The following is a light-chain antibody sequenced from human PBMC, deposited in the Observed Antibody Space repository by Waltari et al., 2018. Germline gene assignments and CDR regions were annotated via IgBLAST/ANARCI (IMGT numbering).Light chain of an antibody. CDR3: NSRDHTTNAGV. Sequence: SSELTQDPAVSVALGQTVRNTCQGGSLTTYAPYWYQQRPGQAPLFVIFGYVDRPSGIPDRFSGSFSGDTASLTITGVEAEDEADYYCNSRDHTTNAGVFGGGTRLTVL. V-gene: IGLV3-19*01. CDR1: SLTTYA. J-gene: IGLJ3*02. CDR2: GYV.